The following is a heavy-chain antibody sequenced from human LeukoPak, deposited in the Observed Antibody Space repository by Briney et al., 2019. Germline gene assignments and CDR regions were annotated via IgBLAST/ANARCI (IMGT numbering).Heavy chain of an antibody. D-gene: IGHD3-22*01. CDR1: GFTFSGYY. J-gene: IGHJ4*02. V-gene: IGHV3-11*01. Sequence: GGSLKLSCAASGFTFSGYYMTWIRQAPGKGLEWVSYISSSTGSAIYYTDSVKGRFTISRDNAKNSLFLQMNSLRAEDTAVYFCARVSHSRVDYWGQGTLVTVSS. CDR2: ISSSTGSAI. CDR3: ARVSHSRVDY.